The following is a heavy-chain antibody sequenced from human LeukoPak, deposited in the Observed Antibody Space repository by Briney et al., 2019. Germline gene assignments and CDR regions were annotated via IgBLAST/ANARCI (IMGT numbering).Heavy chain of an antibody. CDR3: ARDRAGTTNWFDP. CDR2: IIPIFGTA. V-gene: IGHV1-69*05. Sequence: SVKVSCKASGGTFSSYAISWVRQAPGQGLEWMGRIIPIFGTANYAQKFQGRVTVTTDESTSTAYMELSSLRSEDTAVYYCARDRAGTTNWFDPWGQGTLVTVSS. J-gene: IGHJ5*02. CDR1: GGTFSSYA. D-gene: IGHD1-1*01.